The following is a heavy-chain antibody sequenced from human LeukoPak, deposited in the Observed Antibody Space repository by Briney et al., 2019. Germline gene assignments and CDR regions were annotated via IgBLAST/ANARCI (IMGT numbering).Heavy chain of an antibody. CDR2: ISYDGSNK. CDR1: GFTFSSYG. V-gene: IGHV3-30*18. D-gene: IGHD6-13*01. J-gene: IGHJ6*02. Sequence: PGGSLRHSCAASGFTFSSYGMHWVRQAPGKGLEWVAVISYDGSNKYYADSVKGRFTISRDNSKNTLYLQMNSLRAEDTAVYYCAKEDSSSWYPGSRSYGMDVWGQGTTVTVSS. CDR3: AKEDSSSWYPGSRSYGMDV.